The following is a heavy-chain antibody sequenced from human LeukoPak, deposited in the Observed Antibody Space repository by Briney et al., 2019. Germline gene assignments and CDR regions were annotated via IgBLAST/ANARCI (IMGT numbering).Heavy chain of an antibody. CDR3: ARDQGGGQNYNWFDP. D-gene: IGHD1-26*01. Sequence: GSSVKVSCKASGGTFSSYAISWVRQAPGQGLEWMGGIIPIFGTANYAQKFQGRVTITADESTSTAYMELSSLRSEDTAVYYCARDQGGGQNYNWFDPWGQGTLVTVSS. CDR1: GGTFSSYA. CDR2: IIPIFGTA. V-gene: IGHV1-69*01. J-gene: IGHJ5*02.